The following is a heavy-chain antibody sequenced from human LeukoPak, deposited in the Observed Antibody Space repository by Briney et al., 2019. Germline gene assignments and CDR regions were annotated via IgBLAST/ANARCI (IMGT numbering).Heavy chain of an antibody. J-gene: IGHJ5*02. V-gene: IGHV3-30*04. CDR1: GFTFSTYT. CDR2: ISYDGSNK. CDR3: APSS. Sequence: GGSLRLSCAASGFTFSTYTMHWVRRAPGKGLEWVAIISYDGSNKYYADSVKGRFTISRDNSKNTLYLQMNTLRVEDTAVYYCAPSSWGQGTLVTVSS.